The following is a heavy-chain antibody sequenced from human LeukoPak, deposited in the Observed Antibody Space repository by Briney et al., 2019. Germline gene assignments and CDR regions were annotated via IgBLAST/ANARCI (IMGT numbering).Heavy chain of an antibody. CDR2: IYYSGST. Sequence: PSETLSLTCTVSGGSISSSSYYWGWIRQPPGKGLEWIGSIYYSGSTYYNPSLKSRVTISVDTSKNQFSLKLSSVTAADTAVYYCARDSSWGSLTYWGQGTLVTVSS. CDR1: GGSISSSSYY. D-gene: IGHD3-16*01. J-gene: IGHJ4*02. CDR3: ARDSSWGSLTY. V-gene: IGHV4-39*07.